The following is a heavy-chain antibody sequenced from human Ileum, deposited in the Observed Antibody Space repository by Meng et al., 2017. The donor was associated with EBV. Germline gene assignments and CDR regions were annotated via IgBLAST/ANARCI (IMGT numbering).Heavy chain of an antibody. D-gene: IGHD3-22*01. J-gene: IGHJ5*02. CDR3: ARLDSSGYYFGGWFDP. CDR1: GGSIISSKW. Sequence: QVQRQESGPRLVKPPGTVSLTCAVSGGSIISSKWWSWVRQSPGTGLEWIGEIYHHGTTNYNPSLKSRVTISVDTSKNKFFLNLTSLTAADTAVYYCARLDSSGYYFGGWFDPWGQGILVTVSS. CDR2: IYHHGTT. V-gene: IGHV4-4*03.